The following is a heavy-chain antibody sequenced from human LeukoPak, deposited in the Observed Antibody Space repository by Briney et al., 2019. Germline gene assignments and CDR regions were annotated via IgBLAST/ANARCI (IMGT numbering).Heavy chain of an antibody. D-gene: IGHD6-6*01. Sequence: ASVKVSCKASGYTFTRYYMHWVRQAPGQGLEGMGGINPNSGGTNYAQKFQGRVTMTRDTSISTASMELSRLRSDDTAVYYCARVSLRYSSSSFDYWGQGTLVTVSS. CDR1: GYTFTRYY. V-gene: IGHV1-2*02. CDR2: INPNSGGT. J-gene: IGHJ4*02. CDR3: ARVSLRYSSSSFDY.